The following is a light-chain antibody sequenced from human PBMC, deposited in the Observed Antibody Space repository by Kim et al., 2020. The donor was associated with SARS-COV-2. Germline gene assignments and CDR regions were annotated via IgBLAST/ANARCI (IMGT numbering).Light chain of an antibody. V-gene: IGKV1-33*01. J-gene: IGKJ5*01. CDR1: QDISNY. CDR2: DAS. Sequence: ASVGDRVTITCQASQDISNYLNWYQQKPGKAPKLLIYDASNLETGVPSRFSGSGSGTDFIFIISSLQPEDIATYYCQQYDNLPITFGQGTRLEIK. CDR3: QQYDNLPIT.